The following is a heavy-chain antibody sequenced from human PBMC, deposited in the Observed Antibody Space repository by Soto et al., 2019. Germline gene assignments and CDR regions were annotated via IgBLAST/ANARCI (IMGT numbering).Heavy chain of an antibody. D-gene: IGHD2-2*01. CDR3: ATGSPAADY. CDR2: IIPVLGIT. V-gene: IGHV1-69*02. J-gene: IGHJ4*02. Sequence: QVQLVQSGAEVKKPGSSVKVSCKASGGTFSSYTFSWVRQAPGQGLEWMGRIIPVLGITNYAQKFQGRVTITADKSTSTAYMELSSLRSEDTAVYYCATGSPAADYWGQGTLVPVSS. CDR1: GGTFSSYT.